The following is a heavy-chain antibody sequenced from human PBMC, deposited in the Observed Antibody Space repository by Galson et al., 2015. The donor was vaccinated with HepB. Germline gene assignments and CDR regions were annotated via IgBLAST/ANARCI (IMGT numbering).Heavy chain of an antibody. CDR2: INPSGGST. CDR3: AREDRRDGYNYGNSDAFDI. V-gene: IGHV1-46*03. J-gene: IGHJ3*02. D-gene: IGHD5-24*01. CDR1: GYTFTSYY. Sequence: SVKVSCKASGYTFTSYYMHWVRQAPGQGLEWMGIINPSGGSTSYAQKFQGRVAMTRDTSTSTVYMELSSLRSEDTAVYYCAREDRRDGYNYGNSDAFDIWGQGTMVTVSS.